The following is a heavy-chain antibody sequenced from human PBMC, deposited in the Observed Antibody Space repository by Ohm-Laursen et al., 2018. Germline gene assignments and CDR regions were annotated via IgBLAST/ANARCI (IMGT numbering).Heavy chain of an antibody. CDR2: IYYSGST. V-gene: IGHV4-59*08. CDR3: ARQESSGWYPDY. CDR1: GGSISSYY. D-gene: IGHD6-19*01. J-gene: IGHJ4*02. Sequence: PSETLSLTCTASGGSISSYYWTWIRQPPGKGLEWIGYIYYSGSTNYNPSLKSRVTISVDTSKNQFSLKLSSVTAADTAVYYCARQESSGWYPDYWGQGTLVTVSS.